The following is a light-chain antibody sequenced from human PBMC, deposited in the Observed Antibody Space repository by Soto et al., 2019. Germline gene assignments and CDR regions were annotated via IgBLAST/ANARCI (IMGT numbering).Light chain of an antibody. V-gene: IGLV2-14*01. CDR2: EVS. Sequence: ALTQPASVSGSRGQSITISCTGTSSDVGGYNYVSWYQQHPGKAPKLMIYEVSNRPSGVSNRFSGSKSGNTASLTISGLQAEDEADYYCSSYTSSNTLVVFGTGTKVTVL. CDR3: SSYTSSNTLVV. CDR1: SSDVGGYNY. J-gene: IGLJ1*01.